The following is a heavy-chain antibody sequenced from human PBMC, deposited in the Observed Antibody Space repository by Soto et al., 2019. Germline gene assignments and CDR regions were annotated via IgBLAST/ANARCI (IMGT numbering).Heavy chain of an antibody. CDR1: GGTFSSYT. D-gene: IGHD5-12*01. CDR3: ASLSGAEYSGYDIDAFDI. J-gene: IGHJ3*02. V-gene: IGHV1-69*02. CDR2: IIPILGIA. Sequence: QVQLVQSGAEVKKPGSSVKVSCKASGGTFSSYTISWVRQAPGQGLEWMGRIIPILGIANYAQKFQGRVTITADKSTSTAYMELSSLRSEDTAVYYCASLSGAEYSGYDIDAFDIWGQGTMVTVSS.